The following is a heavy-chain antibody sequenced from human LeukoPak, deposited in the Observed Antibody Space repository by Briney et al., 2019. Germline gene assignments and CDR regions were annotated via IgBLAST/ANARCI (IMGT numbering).Heavy chain of an antibody. CDR1: GFTFSSYA. CDR3: AKAQTVLLWHRSAFDY. V-gene: IGHV3-23*01. D-gene: IGHD3-10*01. Sequence: PGGSLRHSCAASGFTFSSYAMSWVRQAPGKGLEWVSAISGSGGSTYYADSVKGRFTISRDNSKNTLYLQMNSLRAEDTAVYYCAKAQTVLLWHRSAFDYWGQRTLVTVSS. J-gene: IGHJ4*02. CDR2: ISGSGGST.